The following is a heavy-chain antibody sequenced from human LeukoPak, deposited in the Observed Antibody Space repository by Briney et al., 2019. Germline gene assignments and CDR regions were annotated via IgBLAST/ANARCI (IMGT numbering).Heavy chain of an antibody. V-gene: IGHV1-18*01. J-gene: IGHJ4*02. CDR2: ISAYNGNT. CDR1: GYTFTSYG. Sequence: ASVKVSCKASGYTFTSYGISWVRQAPGQGLEWMGWISAYNGNTNYAQKLQGRVTMTTDTSTSTAYMELRSLRSDDTAVYYCARDRVAYCGGGCFIDYWGQGTLVTVSS. CDR3: ARDRVAYCGGGCFIDY. D-gene: IGHD2-21*02.